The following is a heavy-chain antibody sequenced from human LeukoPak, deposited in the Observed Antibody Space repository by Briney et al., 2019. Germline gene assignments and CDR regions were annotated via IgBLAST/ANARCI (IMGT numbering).Heavy chain of an antibody. D-gene: IGHD6-19*01. V-gene: IGHV1-3*01. J-gene: IGHJ3*02. CDR3: ARVQQWPPNDAFDI. Sequence: ASVKVFCKASGYTFTSYAMHWVRQAPGQRLEWMGWINAGNGNTKYSQKFQGRVTITRDTSASTAYMELSSLRSEDTAVYYCARVQQWPPNDAFDIWGQGTVVTVSS. CDR2: INAGNGNT. CDR1: GYTFTSYA.